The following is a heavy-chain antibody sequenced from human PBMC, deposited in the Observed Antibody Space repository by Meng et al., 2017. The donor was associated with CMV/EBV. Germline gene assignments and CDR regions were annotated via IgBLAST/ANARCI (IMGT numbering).Heavy chain of an antibody. J-gene: IGHJ6*02. Sequence: SVKVSCKASGYTFTSYDINWVRQAPGQGLEWMGGIIPIFGTANYAQKFQGRVTITTDESTSTAYMELSSLRSEDTAVYYCARQVPEFFGKDYYYYGMDVWGQGTTVTV. D-gene: IGHD1-14*01. CDR2: IIPIFGTA. CDR1: GYTFTSYD. V-gene: IGHV1-69*05. CDR3: ARQVPEFFGKDYYYYGMDV.